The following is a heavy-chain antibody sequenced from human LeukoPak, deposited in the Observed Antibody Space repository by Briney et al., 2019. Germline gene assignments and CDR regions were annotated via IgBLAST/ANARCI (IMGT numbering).Heavy chain of an antibody. D-gene: IGHD6-6*01. CDR1: GFTFSSYG. V-gene: IGHV3-30*18. J-gene: IGHJ4*02. CDR3: AKAGYRGSSVNYFDY. Sequence: PGGSLRLSCAASGFTFSSYGMHWVRQAPGKGLEWVAVISYDGSNKYYADSVKGRFTISRDNSKNTLSLQMNSLRAEDTAVYFCAKAGYRGSSVNYFDYWGQGTLVTVSS. CDR2: ISYDGSNK.